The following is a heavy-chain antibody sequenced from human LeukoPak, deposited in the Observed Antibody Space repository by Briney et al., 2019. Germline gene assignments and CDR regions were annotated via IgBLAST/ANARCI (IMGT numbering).Heavy chain of an antibody. D-gene: IGHD1-7*01. CDR3: ARDCPDITATTCRGMGV. CDR1: GYTFTSYG. J-gene: IGHJ6*02. Sequence: ASVKVSCKASGYTFTSYGITWVRQAPGQGLEXXXXXXGYNGKTNYVQKFQGRVTMTTDTSTSTAYVELRSLRSDDTAVYYCARDCPDITATTCRGMGVWGQGTTVTVSS. V-gene: IGHV1-18*01. CDR2: XXGYNGKT.